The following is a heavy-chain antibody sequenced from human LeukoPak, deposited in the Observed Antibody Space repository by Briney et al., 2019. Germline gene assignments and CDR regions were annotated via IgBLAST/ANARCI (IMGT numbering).Heavy chain of an antibody. CDR3: ARGLDSNYGFYYYMDV. D-gene: IGHD4-11*01. J-gene: IGHJ6*03. Sequence: GASVKVSCKASGYTFTSYDINWVRQATGQGLEWMGWMNPNSGNTGYAQKFQGRVTMTRNTSISTAYMELSSLRSEDTAVYYCARGLDSNYGFYYYMDVWGKGTTVTVSS. CDR2: MNPNSGNT. CDR1: GYTFTSYD. V-gene: IGHV1-8*01.